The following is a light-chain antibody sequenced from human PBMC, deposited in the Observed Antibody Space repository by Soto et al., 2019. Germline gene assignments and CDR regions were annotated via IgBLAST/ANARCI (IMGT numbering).Light chain of an antibody. V-gene: IGLV1-40*01. CDR2: GNS. CDR3: QSHDSSLSGSDVV. CDR1: SSNIGAGYD. J-gene: IGLJ2*01. Sequence: VLTQPPSVSGAPGQRVTISCTGSSSNIGAGYDVHWYQQLPGTAPKLLIYGNSNRPSGVPDRFSGSRSGTSASLAITGLQAEDEADYYCQSHDSSLSGSDVVFGGGTKVTVL.